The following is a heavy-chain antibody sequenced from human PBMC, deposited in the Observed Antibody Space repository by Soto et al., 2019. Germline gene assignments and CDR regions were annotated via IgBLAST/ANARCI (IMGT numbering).Heavy chain of an antibody. CDR2: ISAYNGNT. CDR3: ARVGTGYCSSTSCYYYYYYYMDV. J-gene: IGHJ6*03. Sequence: ASVKVSCKASGYTFTSYGISWVRQAPGQGLEWMGRISAYNGNTNYAQKLQGRVTMTTDTSTSTAYMELRSLRSDDTAVYYCARVGTGYCSSTSCYYYYYYYMDVWGKGTTVTVSS. CDR1: GYTFTSYG. D-gene: IGHD2-2*03. V-gene: IGHV1-18*01.